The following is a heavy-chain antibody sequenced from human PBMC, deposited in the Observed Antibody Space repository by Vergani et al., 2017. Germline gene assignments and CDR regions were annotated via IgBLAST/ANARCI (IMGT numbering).Heavy chain of an antibody. J-gene: IGHJ4*02. Sequence: EVQLLESGGGLVQPGGSLRLSCAASGFTFSSYAMSWVRHAPGKGLEWVSAISGSGGSTYYADSVKGLCTISRDNSKNTLYLQMNSLSAEDTAVYYCAQGTVSDYWGQGTLVTVSS. CDR1: GFTFSSYA. CDR3: AQGTVSDY. V-gene: IGHV3-23*01. CDR2: ISGSGGST. D-gene: IGHD4-11*01.